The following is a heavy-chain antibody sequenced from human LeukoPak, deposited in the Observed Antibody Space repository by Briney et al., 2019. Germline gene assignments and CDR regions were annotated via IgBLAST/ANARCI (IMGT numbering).Heavy chain of an antibody. J-gene: IGHJ2*01. V-gene: IGHV1-2*02. CDR3: ARLGHGEGWFFDL. Sequence: GASMKVSCKTSGYTFTSYAMNWVRQAPGQGLEWMGRINPDSGDTHYAQKFQGRVTMTRDTSISTVYMEVTRLRSDDTAVFYCARLGHGEGWFFDLWGRGTLVTVSS. CDR1: GYTFTSYA. D-gene: IGHD4-17*01. CDR2: INPDSGDT.